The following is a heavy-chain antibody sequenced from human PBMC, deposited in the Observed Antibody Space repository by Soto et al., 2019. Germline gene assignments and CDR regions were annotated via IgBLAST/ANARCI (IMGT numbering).Heavy chain of an antibody. J-gene: IGHJ6*02. CDR3: ARGDPSGSYYYYGMYV. D-gene: IGHD3-10*01. V-gene: IGHV3-48*02. CDR2: ISSSSSTI. Sequence: GGSLRLSCAASGFTFSSYSMNWVRQAPGKGLEWVSYISSSSSTIYYADSVKGRFTISRDNAKNSLYLQMNSLRDEDTAVYYCARGDPSGSYYYYGMYVWGQGTTGTVSS. CDR1: GFTFSSYS.